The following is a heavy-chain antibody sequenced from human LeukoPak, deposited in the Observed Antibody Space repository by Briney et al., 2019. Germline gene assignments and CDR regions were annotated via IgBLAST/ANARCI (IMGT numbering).Heavy chain of an antibody. Sequence: SVKVSCKASGGTFSSYAISWVRQAPGQGLEWMGGIIPIFGTANYAQKFQSRVTITADESTSTAYMELSSLRSEDTAVYYCARVWSLANYGYYYYYMDVWGKGTTVTVSS. CDR2: IIPIFGTA. CDR3: ARVWSLANYGYYYYYMDV. J-gene: IGHJ6*03. D-gene: IGHD1-7*01. V-gene: IGHV1-69*13. CDR1: GGTFSSYA.